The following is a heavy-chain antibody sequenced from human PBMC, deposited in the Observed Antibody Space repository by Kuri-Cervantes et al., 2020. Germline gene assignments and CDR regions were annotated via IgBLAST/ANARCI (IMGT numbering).Heavy chain of an antibody. D-gene: IGHD3-10*01. J-gene: IGHJ6*02. CDR1: GFTFSSYA. V-gene: IGHV3-23*01. CDR3: AKDLVRALSYYYYGMDV. CDR2: ISGSGGST. Sequence: GGSLRLSCAASGFTFSSYAMHWVRQAPGKGLEWVSAISGSGGSTYYADSVKGRFTISRDNSKNTLYLQMNSLRAEDTAVYYCAKDLVRALSYYYYGMDVWGQGTTVTVSS.